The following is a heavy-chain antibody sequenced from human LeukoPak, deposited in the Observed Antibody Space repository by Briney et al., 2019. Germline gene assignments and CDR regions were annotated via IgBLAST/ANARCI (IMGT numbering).Heavy chain of an antibody. D-gene: IGHD2-15*01. V-gene: IGHV4-34*01. Sequence: SETLSLTCAVYGGSFSGYYWSWIRQPPGKGLEWIGEINHSGSTNYNPSLKSRVTISVDTSKNQFSLKLSSVTAAHTAVYYCARGGPVVVVAATHYFDYWGQGTLVTVSS. J-gene: IGHJ4*02. CDR1: GGSFSGYY. CDR2: INHSGST. CDR3: ARGGPVVVVAATHYFDY.